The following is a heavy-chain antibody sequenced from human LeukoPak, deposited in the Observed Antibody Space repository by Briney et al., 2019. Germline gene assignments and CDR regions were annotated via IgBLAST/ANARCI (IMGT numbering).Heavy chain of an antibody. D-gene: IGHD3-10*01. CDR3: ARWILYSSGSYSDY. CDR1: GGSISSYY. Sequence: SETLSLTCTVSGGSISSYYWSWFRQPPGKGLEWIGYMHYSGSTNYNPSLKSRVTISVDTSKNQISLKLSSVTATDTAVYYCARWILYSSGSYSDYWGQGTLVTVSS. CDR2: MHYSGST. V-gene: IGHV4-59*01. J-gene: IGHJ4*02.